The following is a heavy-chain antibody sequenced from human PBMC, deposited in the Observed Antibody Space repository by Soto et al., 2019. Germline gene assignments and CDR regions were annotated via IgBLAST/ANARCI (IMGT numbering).Heavy chain of an antibody. V-gene: IGHV4-34*01. CDR2: INHSGST. CDR1: GGSFSGYY. Sequence: QVQLQQWGAGLLKPSETLSLTCAVYGGSFSGYYWTWIRQPPGTGLEWIGEINHSGSTNYNPSLKSRVTISVDTSHTQFSLKLTSMTAADTAVYYCARDKITGLFDYWGQGTLVTVSS. D-gene: IGHD2-8*02. J-gene: IGHJ4*02. CDR3: ARDKITGLFDY.